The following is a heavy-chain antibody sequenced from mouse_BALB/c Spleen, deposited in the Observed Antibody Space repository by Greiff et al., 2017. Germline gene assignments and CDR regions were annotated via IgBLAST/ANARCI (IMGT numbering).Heavy chain of an antibody. CDR3: ARDPYKCGSWYAMDY. J-gene: IGHJ4*01. D-gene: IGHD1-1*01. V-gene: IGHV5-6-5*01. CDR1: GFTFSSYA. CDR2: ISSGGST. Sequence: EVKLMESGGGLVKPGGSLKLSCAASGFTFSSYAMSWVRQTPEKRLEWVASISSGGSTYYPDSVKGRFTISRDNARNNLYLQMRSLRSEDTAMYYCARDPYKCGSWYAMDYWGQGTSVTVSA.